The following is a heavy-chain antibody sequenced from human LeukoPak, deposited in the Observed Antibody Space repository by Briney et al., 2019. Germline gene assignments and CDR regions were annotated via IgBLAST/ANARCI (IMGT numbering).Heavy chain of an antibody. CDR1: GVSFSSYY. CDR3: ARGGGNTGYSNY. V-gene: IGHV4-59*01. J-gene: IGHJ4*02. CDR2: IYYSGST. Sequence: SETLTLTCTASGVSFSSYYWSWIRQPPGKGLEWIGYIYYSGSTKYNPSLKSRVTISVDTSKNQFRLKLSSVTAADTAVYYCARGGGNTGYSNYWGQGTLVTVSS. D-gene: IGHD6-13*01.